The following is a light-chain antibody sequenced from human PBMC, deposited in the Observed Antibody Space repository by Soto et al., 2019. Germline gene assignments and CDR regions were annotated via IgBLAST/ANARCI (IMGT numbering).Light chain of an antibody. Sequence: EIVLTQSPGTLSLSPGESATLSCRASRSLDSGQLAWYQQKVGRAPRLLIHDAFIRATGIPDRFSGSGSGTDFTLTISRLEPEDFAVYYCQQYGSSPPITFGQGTRLEIK. CDR2: DAF. CDR1: RSLDSGQ. V-gene: IGKV3-20*01. J-gene: IGKJ5*01. CDR3: QQYGSSPPIT.